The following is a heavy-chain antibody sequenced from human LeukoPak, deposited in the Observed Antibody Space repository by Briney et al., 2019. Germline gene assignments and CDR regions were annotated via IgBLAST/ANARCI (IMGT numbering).Heavy chain of an antibody. CDR2: ISAYNGNT. J-gene: IGHJ4*02. D-gene: IGHD3-3*01. V-gene: IGHV1-18*01. Sequence: ASVKVSCKASGYTFTSYGISWVRQAPGQGLEWMGWISAYNGNTNYAQKPQGRVTMTTDTSTSTAYMELRSLRSDDTAVYYCARVVTIFGVVIHGHFDYWGQGTLVTVSS. CDR3: ARVVTIFGVVIHGHFDY. CDR1: GYTFTSYG.